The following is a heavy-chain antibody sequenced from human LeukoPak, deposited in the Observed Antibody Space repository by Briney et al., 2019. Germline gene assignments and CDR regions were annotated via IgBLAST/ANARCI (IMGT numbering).Heavy chain of an antibody. D-gene: IGHD3-10*01. J-gene: IGHJ4*02. Sequence: SETLSLTCSVSGGSINNYYWSWIRQPPGKGLEWIAYIYYSGSTNYNPSLKSRVTISVDTSKNQFSLMLSSATAADTAVYYCARHNARLRGWIGEVDFWGQGALVTVSS. CDR1: GGSINNYY. CDR3: ARHNARLRGWIGEVDF. CDR2: IYYSGST. V-gene: IGHV4-59*08.